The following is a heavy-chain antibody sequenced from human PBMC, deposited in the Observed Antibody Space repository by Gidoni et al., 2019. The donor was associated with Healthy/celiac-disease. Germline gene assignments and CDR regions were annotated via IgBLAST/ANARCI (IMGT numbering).Heavy chain of an antibody. J-gene: IGHJ5*02. Sequence: EVQLLESGGGLVQPGGSLRPSCAPSGFTFSRYAMGWVRQAPGNGLEWVSAISGSGGSTYYADSVKGRFTISRDNSKNTLYLQMNSLRAEDTAVYYCAKDGQQLVRGNWFDPWGQGTLVTVSS. CDR3: AKDGQQLVRGNWFDP. V-gene: IGHV3-23*01. D-gene: IGHD6-13*01. CDR2: ISGSGGST. CDR1: GFTFSRYA.